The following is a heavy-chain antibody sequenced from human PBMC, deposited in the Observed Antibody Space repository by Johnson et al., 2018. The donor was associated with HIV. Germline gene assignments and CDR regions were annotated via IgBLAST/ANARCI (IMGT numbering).Heavy chain of an antibody. V-gene: IGHV3-20*04. CDR2: INWNGGST. CDR1: GFTFDDYG. Sequence: MMLVESGGGVVRPGGSLRLSCAASGFTFDDYGMSWVRQVPGQGLVWVSVINWNGGSTGYADSVKGRFTISRDNAKKSLYLQMNSLRSEDTALYYCAKGGLGHTDAFDIWGQGTMVTVSS. D-gene: IGHD6-19*01. J-gene: IGHJ3*02. CDR3: AKGGLGHTDAFDI.